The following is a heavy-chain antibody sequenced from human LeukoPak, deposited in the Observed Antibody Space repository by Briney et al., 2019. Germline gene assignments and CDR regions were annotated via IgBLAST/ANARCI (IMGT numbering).Heavy chain of an antibody. J-gene: IGHJ4*02. CDR1: GYTLTELS. V-gene: IGHV1-24*01. D-gene: IGHD3-3*01. Sequence: ASVKVSCKVSGYTLTELSMHWVRQAPGKGLEWMGGFDPEDGETIYAQKFQGRVTMTEDTSTDTAYMELSSLRSEDTAVYYCARSSPPAYYDFWNGYLDYWGQGTLVTVSS. CDR2: FDPEDGET. CDR3: ARSSPPAYYDFWNGYLDY.